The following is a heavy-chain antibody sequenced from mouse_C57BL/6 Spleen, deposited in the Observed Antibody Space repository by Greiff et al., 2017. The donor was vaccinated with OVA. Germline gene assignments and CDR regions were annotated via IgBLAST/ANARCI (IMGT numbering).Heavy chain of an antibody. J-gene: IGHJ4*01. CDR3: VRESGDGYYYAMDY. CDR1: GFTFNTYA. CDR2: IRSKSSNYAT. D-gene: IGHD2-3*01. Sequence: EVQRVESGGGLVQPKGSLKLSCAASGFTFNTYAMHWVRQAPGKGLEWVARIRSKSSNYATYYADSVKDRFTISRDDSQSMLYLQMNNLKTEDTAMYYCVRESGDGYYYAMDYWGQGTSVTVSS. V-gene: IGHV10-3*01.